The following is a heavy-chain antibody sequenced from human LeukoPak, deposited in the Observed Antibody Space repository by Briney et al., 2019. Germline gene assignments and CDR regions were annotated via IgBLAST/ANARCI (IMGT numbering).Heavy chain of an antibody. J-gene: IGHJ4*02. CDR1: GGTFSSYA. Sequence: GSSVKVSCKASGGTFSSYAISWVRQAPGQGLEWMGWISGYNGNTNYAQKLQGRVTMTRDTTTSTVYMELRSLRSDDTAVFYCARDVGNYYYDGSGYYGPPLFDYWGQGTLVTVSS. V-gene: IGHV1-18*01. CDR2: ISGYNGNT. D-gene: IGHD3-22*01. CDR3: ARDVGNYYYDGSGYYGPPLFDY.